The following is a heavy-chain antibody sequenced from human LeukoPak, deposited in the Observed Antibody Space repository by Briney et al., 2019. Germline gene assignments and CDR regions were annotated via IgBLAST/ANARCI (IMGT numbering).Heavy chain of an antibody. D-gene: IGHD6-19*01. CDR1: GFTFSSYW. CDR3: VRDHGWYCLDY. V-gene: IGHV3-7*01. J-gene: IGHJ4*02. Sequence: PGGSLRLSCAASGFTFSSYWMSWGRQAPGKGLEWVANIKVDGSENHYVESVKGRFTISRDNAKNSMYLQMNSLRAEDTAVYYCVRDHGWYCLDYWGQGTLVTVSS. CDR2: IKVDGSEN.